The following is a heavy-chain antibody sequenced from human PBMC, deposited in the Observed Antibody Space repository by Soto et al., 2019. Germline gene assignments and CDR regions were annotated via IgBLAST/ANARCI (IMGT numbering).Heavy chain of an antibody. CDR3: ARRLYYDSSGFEGGGMDV. Sequence: SETLSLTCTVSGGSISSYYLSWFRQPPGGGLEWIGYIYYTGSTSYSPSLKSRVTISVDTSKNQISLKLSSVTAADTAVYYCARRLYYDSSGFEGGGMDVWGQGTTVTVSS. J-gene: IGHJ6*02. CDR1: GGSISSYY. D-gene: IGHD3-22*01. V-gene: IGHV4-59*08. CDR2: IYYTGST.